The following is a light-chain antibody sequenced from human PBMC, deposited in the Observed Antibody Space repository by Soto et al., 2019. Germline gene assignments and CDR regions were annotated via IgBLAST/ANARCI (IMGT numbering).Light chain of an antibody. CDR2: DDR. V-gene: IGLV3-21*02. CDR3: QVWDGSSDHYV. CDR1: NIGSKS. J-gene: IGLJ1*01. Sequence: SYELTQPPSVSVAPGQTARVPCGGTNIGSKSVHWYQQKPGQAPVLVVYDDRERPSRIPERFSGANSANTATLTISRVEAGDEADYYCQVWDGSSDHYVFGTVTKLTVL.